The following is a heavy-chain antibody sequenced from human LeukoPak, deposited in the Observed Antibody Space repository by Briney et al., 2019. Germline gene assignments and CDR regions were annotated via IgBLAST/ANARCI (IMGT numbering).Heavy chain of an antibody. CDR3: VTAAGLKLDAFDI. J-gene: IGHJ3*02. V-gene: IGHV3-30*02. D-gene: IGHD6-13*01. CDR2: IRYDGSNK. Sequence: GGSLRLSCAASGFTFSSYGMHWVRQAPGKGLEWVAFIRYDGSNKYYADSVKGRFTISRDNSKNTLYLQMNSLRAEDTAVYYCVTAAGLKLDAFDIWGQGTMVTVSS. CDR1: GFTFSSYG.